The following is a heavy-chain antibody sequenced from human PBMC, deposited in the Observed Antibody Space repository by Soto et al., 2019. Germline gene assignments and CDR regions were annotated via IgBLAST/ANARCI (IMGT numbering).Heavy chain of an antibody. CDR3: ARAGASVFYYYYYMDV. J-gene: IGHJ6*03. D-gene: IGHD3-16*01. V-gene: IGHV1-18*01. CDR2: ISVYNGNT. Sequence: QVHLVQSGDEVKKPGAAVKVSCKASGYSFSSHGIGWVRQAPGQGLEWMGWISVYNGNTNYAQRFQGRVTPTTDTSTSTAYMELRSLRSDDTAVYYCARAGASVFYYYYYMDVWAKGTTVTVSS. CDR1: GYSFSSHG.